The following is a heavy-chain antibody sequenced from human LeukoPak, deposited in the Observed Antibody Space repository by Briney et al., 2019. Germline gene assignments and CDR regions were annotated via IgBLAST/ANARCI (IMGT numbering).Heavy chain of an antibody. Sequence: GGSLRLSCAASGFTFSTYWMSWVRQAPGKGLEWVANIRQDGSKIHYVDSVKGRFTISRDNAKSSLYLQMNSLRVDDAAVYYCATSWSGFSYWGQGTLVTVSS. D-gene: IGHD3-3*01. CDR1: GFTFSTYW. V-gene: IGHV3-7*01. J-gene: IGHJ4*02. CDR3: ATSWSGFSY. CDR2: IRQDGSKI.